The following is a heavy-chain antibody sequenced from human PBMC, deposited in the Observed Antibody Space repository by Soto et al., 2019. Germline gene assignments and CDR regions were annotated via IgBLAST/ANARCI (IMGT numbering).Heavy chain of an antibody. CDR3: ASLVVGAQGDAFDI. CDR2: INPNSGGT. Sequence: GASVKVSCKASGYTFTGYYMHWVRQAPGQGLEWMGWINPNSGGTNYAQKFQGWVTMTRDTSISTAYMELSRLRSDDTAVYYCASLVVGAQGDAFDIWGQGTMVTVSS. J-gene: IGHJ3*02. CDR1: GYTFTGYY. D-gene: IGHD2-15*01. V-gene: IGHV1-2*04.